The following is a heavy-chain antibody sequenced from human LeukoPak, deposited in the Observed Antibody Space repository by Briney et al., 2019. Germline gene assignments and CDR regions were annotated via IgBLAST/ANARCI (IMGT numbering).Heavy chain of an antibody. CDR2: ISGSGGST. CDR1: GFTFSNYA. J-gene: IGHJ4*02. Sequence: GGSLRLSCAASGFTFSNYAMTWVRQAPGKGLEWVSAISGSGGSTYYADSVKARFSISRDNSKSTVYLQMSSLRAEDTAVYYCATSKPTFDYWGQGTLVTVSS. D-gene: IGHD1-14*01. CDR3: ATSKPTFDY. V-gene: IGHV3-23*01.